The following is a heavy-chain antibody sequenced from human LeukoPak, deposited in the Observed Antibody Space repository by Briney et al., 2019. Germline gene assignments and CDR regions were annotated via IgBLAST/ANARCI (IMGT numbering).Heavy chain of an antibody. CDR1: GFTFSSYS. J-gene: IGHJ4*02. V-gene: IGHV3-21*01. CDR2: ISSSSSYI. Sequence: GGSLRLSCAASGFTFSSYSMNWVRQAPGKGLEWVSSISSSSSYIYYADSVKGRFTISRDNAKNSLYLQMNSLRAEDTAVYYCARDLLFRPYYFDYWGQGTLVTVSS. D-gene: IGHD2-21*02. CDR3: ARDLLFRPYYFDY.